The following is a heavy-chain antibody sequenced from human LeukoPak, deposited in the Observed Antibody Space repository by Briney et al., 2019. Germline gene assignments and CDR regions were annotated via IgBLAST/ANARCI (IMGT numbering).Heavy chain of an antibody. CDR1: GFTFSSYA. CDR3: ARSERGYSYGYDY. V-gene: IGHV3-64*01. CDR2: ISSNGGST. Sequence: GGSLRLSCAASGFTFSSYAMHWVRQAPGKGLEYVSAISSNGGSTYYANSVKGRFTISSDNSKNTLYLQMGSLRAEDMAVYYCARSERGYSYGYDYWGQGTLVTVSS. J-gene: IGHJ4*02. D-gene: IGHD5-18*01.